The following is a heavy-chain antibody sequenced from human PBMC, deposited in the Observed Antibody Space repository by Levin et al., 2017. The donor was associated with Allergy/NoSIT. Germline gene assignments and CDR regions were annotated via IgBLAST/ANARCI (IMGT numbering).Heavy chain of an antibody. CDR3: AKRIPYYFDY. CDR1: GFTFSSYA. V-gene: IGHV3-23*01. CDR2: ISVSGGGT. D-gene: IGHD2-15*01. J-gene: IGHJ4*02. Sequence: LSLTCAASGFTFSSYAMSWVRQAPGKGLEWVSSISVSGGGTYYADSVKGRFTISRDKSKNTLFLQMNSLRVEDTAIYYCAKRIPYYFDYWGQGALVTVSS.